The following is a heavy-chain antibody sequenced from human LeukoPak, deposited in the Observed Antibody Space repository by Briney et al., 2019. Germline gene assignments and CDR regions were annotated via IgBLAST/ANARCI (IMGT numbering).Heavy chain of an antibody. CDR1: GSGFTFNNYW. J-gene: IGHJ3*02. CDR3: AREALEWSPPDI. D-gene: IGHD3-3*01. V-gene: IGHV3-74*01. CDR2: INADGSTT. Sequence: GGSLRLSCAASGSGFTFNNYWMHWVRQAPGKGLVWVSRINADGSTTSYADSVRGRFTISRDNSKNTLYLQMNNMRTEDTAVYYCAREALEWSPPDIWGQGTTVTVSS.